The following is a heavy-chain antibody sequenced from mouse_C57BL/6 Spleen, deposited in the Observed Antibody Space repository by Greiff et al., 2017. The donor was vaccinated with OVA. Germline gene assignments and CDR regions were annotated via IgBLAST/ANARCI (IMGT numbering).Heavy chain of an antibody. Sequence: EVKLVESGGDLVKPGGSLKLSCAASGFTFSSYGMSWVRQTPDKRLEWVATIRSGGSYTYYPDSVKGRFTISRDNAKNTLYLQMSSLKSEDTAMYYCARGDYDAYYAMDYWGQGTSVTVSS. J-gene: IGHJ4*01. CDR2: IRSGGSYT. CDR3: ARGDYDAYYAMDY. V-gene: IGHV5-6*01. D-gene: IGHD2-4*01. CDR1: GFTFSSYG.